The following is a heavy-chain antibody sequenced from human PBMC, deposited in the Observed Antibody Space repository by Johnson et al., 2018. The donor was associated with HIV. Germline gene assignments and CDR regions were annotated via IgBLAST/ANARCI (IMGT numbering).Heavy chain of an antibody. CDR3: AIPYFYDSGDYR. D-gene: IGHD3-22*01. J-gene: IGHJ3*01. V-gene: IGHV3-64*07. Sequence: VQLVESGGGVVQPGGSLRLSCAASGFTFSQYAMHWVRQAPGKGLEYVSAISTTGVSTYYADSVRGRFTISRDNSKNTLYLQMGSLRAEDMAVYYCAIPYFYDSGDYRWGQGTMVTVSS. CDR1: GFTFSQYA. CDR2: ISTTGVST.